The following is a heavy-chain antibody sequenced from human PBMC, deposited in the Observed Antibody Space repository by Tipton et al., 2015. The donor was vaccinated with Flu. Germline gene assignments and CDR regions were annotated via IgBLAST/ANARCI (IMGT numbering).Heavy chain of an antibody. Sequence: TLSLTCTVSGYSISSNYWDWIRQPAGKELEWIGRIFVGGGTNYNPSLRGRVSMSADTYKNEISLRLPSVTAADTAVYYCAREQSGSQSHLVAWGHGTLVTVSS. V-gene: IGHV4-4*07. CDR3: AREQSGSQSHLVA. CDR1: GYSISSNY. CDR2: IFVGGGT. J-gene: IGHJ5*01. D-gene: IGHD1-26*01.